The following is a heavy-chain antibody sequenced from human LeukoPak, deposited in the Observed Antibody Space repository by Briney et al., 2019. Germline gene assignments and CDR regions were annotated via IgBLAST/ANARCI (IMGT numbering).Heavy chain of an antibody. CDR2: IWYDGSNQ. Sequence: GGSLRLSCAASGFTFSSYGMHWVRQAPGKELEWVAVIWYDGSNQFYADSVKGRFTISRDNSKNTLYLQMNSLRAEDTAVYYCARDRAAADLDYWGQGTLVTVSS. D-gene: IGHD6-13*01. CDR3: ARDRAAADLDY. J-gene: IGHJ4*02. V-gene: IGHV3-33*01. CDR1: GFTFSSYG.